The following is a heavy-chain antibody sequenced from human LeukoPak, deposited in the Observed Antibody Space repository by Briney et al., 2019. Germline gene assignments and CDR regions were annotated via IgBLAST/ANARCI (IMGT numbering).Heavy chain of an antibody. CDR2: ISYDGSNK. D-gene: IGHD1-26*01. CDR1: GFTFSSYA. CDR3: AKDRRWEVFDY. Sequence: GRSLRLSCAASGFTFSSYAMHWVRQAPGKGLEWVAVISYDGSNKYYADSVKGRFTISRDNSKNTLYLQMNSLRAEDTAVYYCAKDRRWEVFDYWGQGTLVTVSS. J-gene: IGHJ4*02. V-gene: IGHV3-30*04.